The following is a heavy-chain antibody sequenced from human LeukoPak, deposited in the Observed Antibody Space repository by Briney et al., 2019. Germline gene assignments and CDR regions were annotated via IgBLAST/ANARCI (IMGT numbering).Heavy chain of an antibody. J-gene: IGHJ3*02. CDR1: GFTFTNYV. V-gene: IGHV3-30-3*01. CDR3: ARGSPLDAFDI. Sequence: GGSLRLSCVVSGFTFTNYVVHWVRQAPGKGLEWVTLVSSDGGIKYYADSVKGRFSVSRDISKNTLYLQMNSLRVDDTAVYYCARGSPLDAFDIWGQGTMVTVSS. CDR2: VSSDGGIK.